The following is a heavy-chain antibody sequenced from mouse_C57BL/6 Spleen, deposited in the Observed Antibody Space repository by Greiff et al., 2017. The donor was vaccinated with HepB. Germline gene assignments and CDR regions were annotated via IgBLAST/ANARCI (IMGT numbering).Heavy chain of an antibody. V-gene: IGHV1-15*01. CDR1: GYTFTDYE. D-gene: IGHD2-4*01. CDR3: TRGDYPAWFAY. Sequence: VQLQQSGAELVRPGASVTLSCKASGYTFTDYEMHWVKQTPVHGLEWIGAIDPETGGTAYNQKFKGKAILTADKSSSPAYMELRSLTSEDSAVYYCTRGDYPAWFAYWGQGTLVTVSA. J-gene: IGHJ3*01. CDR2: IDPETGGT.